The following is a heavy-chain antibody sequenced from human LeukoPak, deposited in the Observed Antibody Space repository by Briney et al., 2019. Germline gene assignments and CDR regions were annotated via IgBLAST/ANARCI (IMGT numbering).Heavy chain of an antibody. D-gene: IGHD3-9*01. CDR1: GGSFSGYY. J-gene: IGHJ4*02. Sequence: SETLSLTCAVYGGSFSGYYWSWIRQPPGKGLEWIGEINHSGSTNYNPSLKSRVTISVDTSKNQFSLKLSSVTAADTDVYYCARGPTAYYDILTGYWDWGQGTLVTVSS. CDR2: INHSGST. CDR3: ARGPTAYYDILTGYWD. V-gene: IGHV4-34*01.